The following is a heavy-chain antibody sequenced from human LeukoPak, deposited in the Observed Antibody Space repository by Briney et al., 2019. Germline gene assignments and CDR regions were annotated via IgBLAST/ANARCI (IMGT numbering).Heavy chain of an antibody. CDR3: AKVRDPVGATPASDY. J-gene: IGHJ4*02. CDR1: GFTFSSYG. D-gene: IGHD1-26*01. Sequence: GGSLRLSCAASGFTFSSYGMHWVRQAPGKGLEWVAFIRYDGSNKYYADSVKGRFTISRDNSKNTLYLQMNSLRAEDTAVYYCAKVRDPVGATPASDYWGQGTLVTVSS. CDR2: IRYDGSNK. V-gene: IGHV3-30*02.